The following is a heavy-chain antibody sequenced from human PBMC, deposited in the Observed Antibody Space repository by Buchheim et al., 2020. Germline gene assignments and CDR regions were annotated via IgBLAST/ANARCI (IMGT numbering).Heavy chain of an antibody. CDR3: TRGSVTAGYDF. Sequence: QVQLVESGGGVVQPGRSLRLSCAASGFTFSSYGMHWVRQAPGKGLEWVAVISYDGSNKYYADSVKGRFTISRDNSKNTLYLQMNSLGAEDTAVYYCTRGSVTAGYDFWGQGTL. J-gene: IGHJ4*02. CDR2: ISYDGSNK. V-gene: IGHV3-30*03. CDR1: GFTFSSYG. D-gene: IGHD3-3*01.